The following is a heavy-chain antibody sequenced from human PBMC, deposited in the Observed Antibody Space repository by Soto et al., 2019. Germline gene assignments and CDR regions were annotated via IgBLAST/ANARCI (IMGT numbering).Heavy chain of an antibody. CDR1: GYTFTSYD. CDR3: ARARSGGGGNWFDP. Sequence: QVQLVQSGAEVKKPGASVKVSCKASGYTFTSYDINWVRQATGQGLEWMGWMNPNSGNTAYAQKFQGRVTMTRNTSISTAYMERSSLRSEDTAVYSCARARSGGGGNWFDPWGQGTLVTVSS. J-gene: IGHJ5*02. V-gene: IGHV1-8*01. D-gene: IGHD3-10*01. CDR2: MNPNSGNT.